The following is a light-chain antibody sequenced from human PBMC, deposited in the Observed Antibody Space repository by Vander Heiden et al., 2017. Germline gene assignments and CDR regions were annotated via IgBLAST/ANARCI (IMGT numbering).Light chain of an antibody. Sequence: QSVLPQPPSVSGAPGQRVTISCTWSHTNIGDGYDVHWYQQLPGTAPNPLIFGNPNRPSGVPVRVPGSPSGTAAALSITGLQAEAEANDYCQSYDNSLSGANVVFGGGTKLTV. V-gene: IGLV1-40*01. J-gene: IGLJ2*01. CDR2: GNP. CDR3: QSYDNSLSGANVV. CDR1: HTNIGDGYD.